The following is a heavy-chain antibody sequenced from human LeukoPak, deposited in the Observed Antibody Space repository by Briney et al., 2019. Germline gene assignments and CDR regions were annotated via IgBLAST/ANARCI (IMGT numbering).Heavy chain of an antibody. CDR2: IYYSGST. CDR3: ARYYYGSGSYGYYYYMDV. J-gene: IGHJ6*03. Sequence: SETLSLTCTVSGGSISSSSYYWGWIRQPPGKGLEWIGSIYYSGSTYYNPSLKSRVTISVDTSRNQFSLKLSSVTAADTAVYYCARYYYGSGSYGYYYYMDVWGKGTTVTISS. V-gene: IGHV4-39*01. D-gene: IGHD3-10*01. CDR1: GGSISSSSYY.